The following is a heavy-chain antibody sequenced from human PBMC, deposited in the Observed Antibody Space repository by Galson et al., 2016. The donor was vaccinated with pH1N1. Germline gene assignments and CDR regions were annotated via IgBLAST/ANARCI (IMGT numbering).Heavy chain of an antibody. CDR3: ASDFDLWSAYYNTIDY. V-gene: IGHV3-30*02. CDR1: GFTLSNYG. CDR2: IRYDGSNK. D-gene: IGHD3-3*01. J-gene: IGHJ4*02. Sequence: SLRLSCAASGFTLSNYGMHWVRQAPGKGLEWVAFIRYDGSNKYYADSVKGRSTISRDNSKNTVFLQMNSLRTEDTAVYYCASDFDLWSAYYNTIDYWGQGTLVTVSS.